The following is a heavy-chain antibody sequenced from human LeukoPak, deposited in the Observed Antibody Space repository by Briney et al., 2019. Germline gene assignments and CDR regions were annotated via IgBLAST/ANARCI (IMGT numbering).Heavy chain of an antibody. CDR2: INHSGST. V-gene: IGHV4-34*01. Sequence: SETLSLTCTVSGGSISSYYWSWIRQPPGKGLEWIGEINHSGSTNYNPSLKSRVTISVDTSKNQFSLKLSSVTAADTAVYYCARRNFDYWGQGTLVTVSS. CDR3: ARRNFDY. CDR1: GGSISSYY. J-gene: IGHJ4*02.